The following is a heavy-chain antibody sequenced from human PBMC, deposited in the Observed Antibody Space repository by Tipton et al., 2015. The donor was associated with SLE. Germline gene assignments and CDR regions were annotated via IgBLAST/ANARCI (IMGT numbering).Heavy chain of an antibody. CDR3: ATRLQYGFRELYFDL. D-gene: IGHD3-10*01. V-gene: IGHV5-51*03. Sequence: QSGPEVKKPGESLKISCKGSGYSFTSYWIGWVRQMPGKGLEWMGIIYPGDSDARYSPSFQGQVTISADKSISTAYLQWSSLKASDTAMYYCATRLQYGFRELYFDLWGRGTLVTVSS. CDR1: GYSFTSYW. CDR2: IYPGDSDA. J-gene: IGHJ2*01.